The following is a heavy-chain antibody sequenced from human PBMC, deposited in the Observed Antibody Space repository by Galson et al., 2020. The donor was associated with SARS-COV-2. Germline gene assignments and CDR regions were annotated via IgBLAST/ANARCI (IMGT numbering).Heavy chain of an antibody. CDR3: ERVTPSTGEDY. Sequence: SGPTLVKPKQTLTLTCTFSGFSLSTSGMCVSWIRQPPGKALEWLARIDWDDDKYYSTSLKTRRTISKDTSNNQVVRTMTNMDPVDTATYYCERVTPSTGEDYWGQGTLVTGSS. CDR2: IDWDDDK. V-gene: IGHV2-70*11. CDR1: GFSLSTSGMC. D-gene: IGHD7-27*01. J-gene: IGHJ4*02.